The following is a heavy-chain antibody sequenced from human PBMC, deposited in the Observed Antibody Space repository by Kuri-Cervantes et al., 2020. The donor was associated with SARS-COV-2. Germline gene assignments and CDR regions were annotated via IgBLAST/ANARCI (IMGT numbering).Heavy chain of an antibody. CDR1: GFTFSSYA. J-gene: IGHJ4*02. V-gene: IGHV3-23*01. CDR3: ARDMGTQFWYFDN. CDR2: ISGSGGST. Sequence: GESLKISCAASGFTFSSYAMSWVRQAPGKGLEWVSAISGSGGSTYYADSVKGRFTISRDNSNNTVYLQMNSLRAEDTALYYCARDMGTQFWYFDNWGQGALVTVSS. D-gene: IGHD5-24*01.